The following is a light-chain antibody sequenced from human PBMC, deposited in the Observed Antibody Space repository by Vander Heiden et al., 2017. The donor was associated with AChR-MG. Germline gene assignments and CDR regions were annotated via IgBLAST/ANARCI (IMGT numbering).Light chain of an antibody. CDR3: QQYNIRPHT. Sequence: DIQMTQSPSSLSATVGDRVTITCRASQGIKNYLAWFRQKPGEAPESLIYAASSLKNGVTSKFSGSGFGTEFTLTISSLQHEDFATYYCQQYNIRPHTFGGGTKVQIK. CDR2: AAS. CDR1: QGIKNY. V-gene: IGKV1-16*02. J-gene: IGKJ4*01.